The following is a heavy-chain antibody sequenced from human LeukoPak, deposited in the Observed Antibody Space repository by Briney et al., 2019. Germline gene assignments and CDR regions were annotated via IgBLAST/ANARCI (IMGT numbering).Heavy chain of an antibody. CDR3: TREKPVVVPSSYYYFDV. Sequence: GGSLRLSCEASGFTFSSYAMSWVRQAPGKGLEWVSGFSGSGGSTYYADSVKGRFTISRDNSKNTLYLQMDSLRVEDTAMYFCTREKPVVVPSSYYYFDVWGRGTLVTVAS. D-gene: IGHD3-22*01. CDR1: GFTFSSYA. J-gene: IGHJ2*01. V-gene: IGHV3-23*01. CDR2: FSGSGGST.